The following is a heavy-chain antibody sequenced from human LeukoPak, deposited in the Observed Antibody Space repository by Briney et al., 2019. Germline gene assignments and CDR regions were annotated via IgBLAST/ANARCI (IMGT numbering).Heavy chain of an antibody. Sequence: KTGGSLRLSCAASGFTFSSYAMSWVRQAPGKGLEWVTAISGSGGGTYYADSVKGRFTISRDNSKNTLYLQMNSLRAEDTAVYYCAKDASEYDFWSGHDYWGQGTLVTVSS. CDR2: ISGSGGGT. CDR1: GFTFSSYA. J-gene: IGHJ4*02. CDR3: AKDASEYDFWSGHDY. V-gene: IGHV3-23*01. D-gene: IGHD3-3*01.